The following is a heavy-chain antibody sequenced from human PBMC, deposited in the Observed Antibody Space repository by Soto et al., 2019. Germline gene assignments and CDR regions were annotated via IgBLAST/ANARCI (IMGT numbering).Heavy chain of an antibody. Sequence: PGGSLRLSCAASGFTFSSYSMNWVRQAPGKGLEWVSYISSSSSTIYYADSVKGRFTISRDNAKNSLYLQMNSLRDEDTAVYYCARDHYGPASYYGYYYYYGMDVWGQGTTVTVSS. CDR1: GFTFSSYS. D-gene: IGHD3-10*01. J-gene: IGHJ6*02. CDR2: ISSSSSTI. V-gene: IGHV3-48*02. CDR3: ARDHYGPASYYGYYYYYGMDV.